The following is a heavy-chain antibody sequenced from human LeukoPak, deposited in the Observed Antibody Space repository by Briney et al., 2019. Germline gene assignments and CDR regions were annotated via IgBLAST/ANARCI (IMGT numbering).Heavy chain of an antibody. Sequence: GGSLRLSCAASGFTFSSYEMNWVRQAPGKGLEWVSYISRGGSPIYYADSVKGRFTISRDNAKNSLYLQMNSLRAEDTAVYYCASIGVVVVPAAMGAFDIWGQGTMVTVSS. D-gene: IGHD2-2*01. V-gene: IGHV3-48*03. J-gene: IGHJ3*02. CDR1: GFTFSSYE. CDR2: ISRGGSPI. CDR3: ASIGVVVVPAAMGAFDI.